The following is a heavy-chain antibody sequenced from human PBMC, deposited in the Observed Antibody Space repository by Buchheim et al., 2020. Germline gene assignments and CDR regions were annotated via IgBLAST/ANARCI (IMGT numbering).Heavy chain of an antibody. CDR2: ISGSGGST. V-gene: IGHV3-23*01. D-gene: IGHD3-3*01. CDR1: GFTFSSYA. J-gene: IGHJ5*02. Sequence: EVQLLESGGGLVQPGGSLRLSCAASGFTFSSYAMSWVRQAPGKGLEWVSAISGSGGSTYYADSVKGRFTISRDNSKNTLYLQMNSLRAEDTAVYYCAKDHDYDFWGGQIGYNWFDPWGQGTL. CDR3: AKDHDYDFWGGQIGYNWFDP.